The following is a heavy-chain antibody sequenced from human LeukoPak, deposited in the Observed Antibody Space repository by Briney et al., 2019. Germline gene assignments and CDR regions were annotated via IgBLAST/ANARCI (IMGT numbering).Heavy chain of an antibody. J-gene: IGHJ4*02. D-gene: IGHD2-8*01. V-gene: IGHV1-18*01. Sequence: ASVKVSCKASGYTFTSYGISWVRQAPGQGLEWMGWISAYNGNTNYAQKLQGRVTMTTDTSTSTAYMELRSLRSDDTAVYYCARAPDCTNGVCYQVYFDYWGQGTLVTVSS. CDR3: ARAPDCTNGVCYQVYFDY. CDR2: ISAYNGNT. CDR1: GYTFTSYG.